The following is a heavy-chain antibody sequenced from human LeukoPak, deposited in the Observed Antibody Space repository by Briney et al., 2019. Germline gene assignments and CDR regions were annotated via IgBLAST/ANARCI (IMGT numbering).Heavy chain of an antibody. D-gene: IGHD3-10*01. V-gene: IGHV5-51*01. CDR3: ARLSGSPYMVRGVIDY. Sequence: NPGESLKISCKGSGYSFTSYWIGWVRQMPGKGLEWMGIIYPGDSDTRYSPSFQGQVTISADKSISTAYLQWSSLKASDTAMYYCARLSGSPYMVRGVIDYWGQGTLVTVSS. CDR2: IYPGDSDT. J-gene: IGHJ4*02. CDR1: GYSFTSYW.